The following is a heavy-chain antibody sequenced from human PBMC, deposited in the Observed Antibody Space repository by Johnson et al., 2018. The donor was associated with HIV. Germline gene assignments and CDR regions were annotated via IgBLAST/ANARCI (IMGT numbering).Heavy chain of an antibody. CDR1: GFTFSSYG. J-gene: IGHJ3*02. V-gene: IGHV3-30*03. D-gene: IGHD3-10*01. Sequence: QVQLVESGGGVVQPGRSLRLSCAASGFTFSSYGMHWVRQAPGKGLEWVAAISFAGNKRNYADSVKGRFTISRDNSKNTLYLQMNSLRAEDTAVYYCARDLYPFGPVQAFDIWGQGTMVTVSS. CDR3: ARDLYPFGPVQAFDI. CDR2: ISFAGNKR.